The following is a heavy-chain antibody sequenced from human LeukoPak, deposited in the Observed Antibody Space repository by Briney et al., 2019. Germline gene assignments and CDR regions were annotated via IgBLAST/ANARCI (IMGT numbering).Heavy chain of an antibody. CDR1: GYTFTSYY. Sequence: ASVKVSCKASGYTFTSYYMHWVRQAPGQGLEWMGGIIPIFGTANYAQKFQGRVTITADESTSTAYMELSSLRSEDTAVYYCARDQGVGGPDYDAFDIWGQGTMVTVSS. D-gene: IGHD1-26*01. CDR3: ARDQGVGGPDYDAFDI. V-gene: IGHV1-69*13. J-gene: IGHJ3*02. CDR2: IIPIFGTA.